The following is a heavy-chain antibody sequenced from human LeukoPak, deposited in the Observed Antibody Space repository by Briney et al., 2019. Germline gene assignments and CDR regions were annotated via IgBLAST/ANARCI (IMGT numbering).Heavy chain of an antibody. CDR2: ISGSGGST. CDR3: AKETQLTVSALFDY. J-gene: IGHJ4*02. D-gene: IGHD1-1*01. Sequence: GSLRLSCAASGFTFNNYSISWVRQAPGKGLEWVSAISGSGGSTFYADSVKGRFTISRDSSKNTLFLQVNSLRAEDTAVYYCAKETQLTVSALFDYWGQGTLVTVSS. V-gene: IGHV3-23*01. CDR1: GFTFNNYS.